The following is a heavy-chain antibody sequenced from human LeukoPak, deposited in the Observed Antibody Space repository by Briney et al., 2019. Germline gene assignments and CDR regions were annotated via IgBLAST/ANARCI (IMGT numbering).Heavy chain of an antibody. CDR1: GFTFSNYW. CDR2: IKPDGSAQ. D-gene: IGHD6-13*01. J-gene: IGHJ4*02. V-gene: IGHV3-7*03. CDR3: GKDITAGGLDN. Sequence: GGSLRLSCAASGFTFSNYWMTWVRQAPGKGLEWVANIKPDGSAQYYADSVKGRFTISRDTAKKSLYLQMNSLRAEDTALYYCGKDITAGGLDNWGQGTLVTVSS.